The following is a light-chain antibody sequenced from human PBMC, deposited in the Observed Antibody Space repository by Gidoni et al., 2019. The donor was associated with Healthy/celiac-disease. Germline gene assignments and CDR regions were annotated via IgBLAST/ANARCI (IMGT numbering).Light chain of an antibody. CDR2: GAS. CDR3: QQYGSSGT. V-gene: IGKV3-20*01. Sequence: IVLTHSPGTLSVSPGERATLSCRASQSVSSSYLAWYQQKPGQAPRLLIDGASSRATGIPYRFSGSGSGTDITLTISRLEPEDFAVYYCQQYGSSGTFGQGTKVEIK. J-gene: IGKJ1*01. CDR1: QSVSSSY.